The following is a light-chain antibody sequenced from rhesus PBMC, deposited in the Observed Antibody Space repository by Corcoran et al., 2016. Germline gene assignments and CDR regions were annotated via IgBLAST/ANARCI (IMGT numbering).Light chain of an antibody. V-gene: IGKV1-74*01. J-gene: IGKJ2*01. CDR1: ENVNNY. CDR2: KAS. CDR3: QHGYGTPYS. Sequence: DIQMTQSPSSLSASVGDRVTITCRASENVNNYLHWYQQKPGKAPKLLIYKASPLQSGVHSRFSGGGSGTDYTCTISSLRPEDVATYYCQHGYGTPYSFGHGTKVEIK.